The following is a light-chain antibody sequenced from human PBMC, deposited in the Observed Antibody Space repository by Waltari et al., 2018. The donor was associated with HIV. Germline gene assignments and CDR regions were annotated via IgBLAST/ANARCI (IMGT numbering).Light chain of an antibody. CDR2: SNN. Sequence: QSVLTQPPSASGTPGQRVTISCSGSSSNIGSNTVNWYRQLPGTAPKLLIYSNNQRPSGVPDRFSGSKSGTSASLAISGLQSDYEAEYYCATWDDSLNGWVFGGGTKLTVL. CDR1: SSNIGSNT. J-gene: IGLJ3*02. CDR3: ATWDDSLNGWV. V-gene: IGLV1-44*01.